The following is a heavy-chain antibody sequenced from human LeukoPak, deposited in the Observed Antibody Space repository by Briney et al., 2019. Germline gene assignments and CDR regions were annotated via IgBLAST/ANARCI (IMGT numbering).Heavy chain of an antibody. J-gene: IGHJ4*02. CDR3: AKDSAYYWFDY. Sequence: PGGSLRLSCAASGFTFNSYVMSWVRQAPGKGLEWVSAINGGGGNTYYADSVKGRFTISRDSAKNSLYLQMNSLRDEDTAVYYCAKDSAYYWFDYWGQGTLVTVSS. CDR1: GFTFNSYV. D-gene: IGHD3-9*01. V-gene: IGHV3-23*01. CDR2: INGGGGNT.